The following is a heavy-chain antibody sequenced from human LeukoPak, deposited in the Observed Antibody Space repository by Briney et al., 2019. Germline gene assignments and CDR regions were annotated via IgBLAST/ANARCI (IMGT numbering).Heavy chain of an antibody. D-gene: IGHD6-6*01. Sequence: ASVKVSCKASGYTFTGYYMHWVRQAPGQGLEWMGWINPNSGGTNYAQKFQGRVTMTRDTSISTAYMELRSLRSDDTAVYYCARVPRYSSSSPFDYWGQGTLVTVSS. CDR2: INPNSGGT. CDR1: GYTFTGYY. J-gene: IGHJ4*02. V-gene: IGHV1-2*02. CDR3: ARVPRYSSSSPFDY.